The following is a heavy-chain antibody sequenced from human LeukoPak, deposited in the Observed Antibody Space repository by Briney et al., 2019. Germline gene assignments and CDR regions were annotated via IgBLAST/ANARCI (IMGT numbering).Heavy chain of an antibody. CDR1: GFTFSSYG. V-gene: IGHV3-7*03. Sequence: GGSLRLSCAASGFTFSSYGMHWVRQAPGKGLEWVANIKQDGSDKYYLTSVRGRFTISRDNAKNSLFLQMNSLRVEDTAVYYCARGGGHLDCWGQGTLVTVSS. CDR3: ARGGGHLDC. CDR2: IKQDGSDK. D-gene: IGHD4-23*01. J-gene: IGHJ4*02.